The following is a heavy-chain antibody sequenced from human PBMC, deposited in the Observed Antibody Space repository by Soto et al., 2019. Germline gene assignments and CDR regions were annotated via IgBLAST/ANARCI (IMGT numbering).Heavy chain of an antibody. Sequence: GGSLRLSCAASGFTFSSYWMSWVRQAPGKGLEWVANIKQYGSGKYYVDSVKGRFTISRDNAKNSLYLQMNSLRAEDTAVYSFARALVVPVAIGCFDYWGQGTLVTVSS. CDR3: ARALVVPVAIGCFDY. V-gene: IGHV3-7*01. D-gene: IGHD2-21*01. CDR1: GFTFSSYW. CDR2: IKQYGSGK. J-gene: IGHJ4*02.